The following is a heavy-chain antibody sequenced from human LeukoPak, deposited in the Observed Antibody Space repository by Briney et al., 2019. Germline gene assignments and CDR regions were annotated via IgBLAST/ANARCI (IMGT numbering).Heavy chain of an antibody. J-gene: IGHJ2*01. CDR3: ARLRLEKTWLSYWYFDL. CDR1: GGSISSYY. V-gene: IGHV4-59*01. Sequence: SETLSLTCTVSGGSISSYYWSWIRQPPGKGLEWIGYIYYSGSTNYNPSLKSRVTISVDTSKNQFSLKLSSVTAADTAVYYCARLRLEKTWLSYWYFDLWGRGTLVTASS. CDR2: IYYSGST. D-gene: IGHD3-22*01.